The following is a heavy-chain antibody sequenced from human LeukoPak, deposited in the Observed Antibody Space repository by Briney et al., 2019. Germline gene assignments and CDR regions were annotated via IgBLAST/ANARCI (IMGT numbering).Heavy chain of an antibody. V-gene: IGHV3-23*01. CDR3: AKVKWKLIGYFDY. CDR2: LTGDGNT. J-gene: IGHJ4*02. D-gene: IGHD1-20*01. Sequence: QTGGSLRLSCAASGFPFTSYAMSWVRQAPGKGLEWVSVLTGDGNTYYADSVKGRFTNSRDDSKNTLFLQMNSLRAEDTAVYFCAKVKWKLIGYFDYWGQGTLVTVSS. CDR1: GFPFTSYA.